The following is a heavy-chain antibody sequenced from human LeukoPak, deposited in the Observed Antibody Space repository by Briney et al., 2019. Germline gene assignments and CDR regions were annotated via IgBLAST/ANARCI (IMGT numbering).Heavy chain of an antibody. J-gene: IGHJ5*02. CDR1: GYTFTSYG. V-gene: IGHV1-18*01. D-gene: IGHD3-10*01. Sequence: ASVKVSCKASGYTFTSYGISWVRQAPGQGLEWMGWISAYNGNTNYAQKLQGRVTMTTDTSTSTAYMELRSLRSDDTAVYYCARSITMVRGVWNWFDPWGQGTLVTVSS. CDR2: ISAYNGNT. CDR3: ARSITMVRGVWNWFDP.